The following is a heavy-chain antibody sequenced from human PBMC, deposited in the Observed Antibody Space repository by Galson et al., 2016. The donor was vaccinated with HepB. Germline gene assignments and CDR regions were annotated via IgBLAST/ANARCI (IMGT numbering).Heavy chain of an antibody. Sequence: SVKVSCKASGYTFIHFYMHWVRQAPGQGLEWMAMINPTGGMATYAQKFQGRVTVTRDTSTRTVYMELKSLKSEDTAVYYCARDLGGRVTGADYRGQGTLVTVS. D-gene: IGHD2-15*01. J-gene: IGHJ4*02. CDR2: INPTGGMA. V-gene: IGHV1-46*01. CDR1: GYTFIHFY. CDR3: ARDLGGRVTGADY.